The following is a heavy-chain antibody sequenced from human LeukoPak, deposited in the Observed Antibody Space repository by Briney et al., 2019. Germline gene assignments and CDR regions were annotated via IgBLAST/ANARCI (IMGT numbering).Heavy chain of an antibody. Sequence: SETLSLTCTVSGDSISSYYWSWIRQPAGKGLEWIGRISASGSTNYNPSLKSRVTMSVDTSKSQFSLKLSSVTAADTAVYYCARDGGYSSHDYWGQGTLVTVSS. D-gene: IGHD6-19*01. J-gene: IGHJ4*02. CDR3: ARDGGYSSHDY. V-gene: IGHV4-4*07. CDR1: GDSISSYY. CDR2: ISASGST.